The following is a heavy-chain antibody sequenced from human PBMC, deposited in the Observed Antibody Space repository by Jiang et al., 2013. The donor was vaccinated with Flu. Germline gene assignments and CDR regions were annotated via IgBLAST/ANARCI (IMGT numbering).Heavy chain of an antibody. CDR3: ARGLT. V-gene: IGHV3-53*01. CDR2: IYSDGDR. Sequence: VQLVESGGGLIQPGGSLRLSCAVSGFFVRNDYLTWVRQAPGKGLEWVSVIYSDGDRHYADSVTGRFSISRDISKNTLHLQMNSLRAEDTAMYFCARGLTWG. CDR1: GFFVRNDY. J-gene: IGHJ5*01.